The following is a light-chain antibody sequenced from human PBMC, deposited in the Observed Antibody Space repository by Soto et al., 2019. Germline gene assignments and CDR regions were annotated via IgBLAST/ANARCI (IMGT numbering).Light chain of an antibody. J-gene: IGKJ2*01. CDR2: DAS. V-gene: IGKV1-5*01. CDR1: QGVSAY. CDR3: HTYNSYSLHT. Sequence: DIQMTQSPSSLSASVGDRVTITCRASQGVSAYLLWYQQRQGRAPKLLIYDASSLESGVPSRFSGRGSGTEFTLTISSLQPDDCATYYCHTYNSYSLHTFGQGTKLEIK.